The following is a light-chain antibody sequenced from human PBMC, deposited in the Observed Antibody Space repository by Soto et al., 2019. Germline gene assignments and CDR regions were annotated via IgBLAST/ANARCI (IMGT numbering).Light chain of an antibody. Sequence: QPVLTPSPSASASLGASVKLTCTLSSGYNSYSIAWHQQQPEKGPRYLMKVNSDGSHSRGDGIPDRFSGSSSGTERYLTISSLQSGDEADYYCQTWATGFWVFGGGTKLTVL. CDR3: QTWATGFWV. CDR1: SGYNSYS. J-gene: IGLJ3*02. CDR2: VNSDGSH. V-gene: IGLV4-69*01.